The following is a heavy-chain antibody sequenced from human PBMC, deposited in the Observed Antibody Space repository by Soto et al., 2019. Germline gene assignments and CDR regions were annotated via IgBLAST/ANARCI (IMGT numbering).Heavy chain of an antibody. V-gene: IGHV3-33*01. CDR3: ARDSQAAAGTDY. D-gene: IGHD6-13*01. CDR1: GFTFSSYG. CDR2: IWYDGSNK. Sequence: PGGSLRLSCAASGFTFSSYGMHWVRQAPGKGLEWVAVIWYDGSNKYYADSVKGRLTISRDNSKNTLYLQMNSLRAEDTAVYYCARDSQAAAGTDYWGQGTLVTVSS. J-gene: IGHJ4*02.